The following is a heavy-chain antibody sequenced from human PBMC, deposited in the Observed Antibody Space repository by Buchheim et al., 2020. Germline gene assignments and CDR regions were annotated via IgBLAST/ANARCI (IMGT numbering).Heavy chain of an antibody. Sequence: QVQLVESGGGVVQPGRSLRLSCAASGFTFSSYGMHWVRQAPGKGLEWVAVISYDGSNKYYADSVKGRFTISRDNSKNTLYLQMNSLRAEDTAVYCCAGAGLAGSYSTWGQGTL. CDR1: GFTFSSYG. CDR2: ISYDGSNK. CDR3: AGAGLAGSYST. V-gene: IGHV3-30*03. D-gene: IGHD3-10*01. J-gene: IGHJ5*02.